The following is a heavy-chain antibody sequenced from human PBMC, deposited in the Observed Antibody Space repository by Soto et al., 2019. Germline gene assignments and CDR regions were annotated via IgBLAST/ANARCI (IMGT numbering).Heavy chain of an antibody. CDR1: GYSFTSYW. CDR3: ARLKKDIAVAGYVYFDY. CDR2: IYPGDSDT. Sequence: PGESLKISCKGSGYSFTSYWIGWVRQMPGEGLEWMGIIYPGDSDTRYSPSFQGQVTISDDKSISTAYLQWSSLKASDTAMYYRARLKKDIAVAGYVYFDYWGQGTLVTVSS. J-gene: IGHJ4*02. D-gene: IGHD6-19*01. V-gene: IGHV5-51*01.